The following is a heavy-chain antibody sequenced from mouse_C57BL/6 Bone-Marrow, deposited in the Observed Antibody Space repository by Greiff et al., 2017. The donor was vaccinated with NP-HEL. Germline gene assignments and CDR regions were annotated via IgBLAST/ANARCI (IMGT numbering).Heavy chain of an antibody. CDR3: ARSGGNPYWYFDV. Sequence: QVQLQQSGAELMKPGASVKLSCKATGYTFTGYWIEWVKQRPGHGLEWIGEISPGSGSTNYNEKFKGKATFTADTSSNTAYMQLSILTTEDSAIYYCARSGGNPYWYFDVWGTGTTVTVSS. CDR1: GYTFTGYW. CDR2: ISPGSGST. D-gene: IGHD2-1*01. J-gene: IGHJ1*03. V-gene: IGHV1-9*01.